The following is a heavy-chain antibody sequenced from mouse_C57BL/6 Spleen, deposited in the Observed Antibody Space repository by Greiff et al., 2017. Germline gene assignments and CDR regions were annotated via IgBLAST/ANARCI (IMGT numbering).Heavy chain of an antibody. CDR1: GYTFTSYW. V-gene: IGHV1-53*01. J-gene: IGHJ4*01. CDR2: INPSNGGT. Sequence: VQLQQPGTELVKPGASVKLSCKASGYTFTSYWMHWVKQRPGQGLEWIGNINPSNGGTNYNEKFKSKATLTVDKSSSTAYMQLSSLTSEDSAVYYCARSHYGSSYDYAMDYWGQGTSVTVSS. D-gene: IGHD1-1*01. CDR3: ARSHYGSSYDYAMDY.